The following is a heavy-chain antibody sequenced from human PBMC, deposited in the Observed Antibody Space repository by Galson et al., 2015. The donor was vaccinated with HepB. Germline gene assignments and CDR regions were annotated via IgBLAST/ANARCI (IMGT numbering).Heavy chain of an antibody. V-gene: IGHV3-23*01. CDR3: AKVPYYDCWGGYDPSEVGFDY. D-gene: IGHD3-3*01. J-gene: IGHJ4*02. CDR2: ISGSGGST. CDR1: GFTFSSYA. Sequence: SLRLSCAASGFTFSSYAMSWVRQAPGKGLEWVSAISGSGGSTYYADSVKGRFTISRDNSKNTLYLQMNSLRAEDTAVYYCAKVPYYDCWGGYDPSEVGFDYWGQGTLVTVSS.